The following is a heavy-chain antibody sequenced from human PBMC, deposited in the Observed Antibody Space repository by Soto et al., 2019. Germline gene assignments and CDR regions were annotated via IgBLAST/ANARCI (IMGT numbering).Heavy chain of an antibody. J-gene: IGHJ4*02. CDR3: ARHSIAALEVLDY. CDR2: IYYSGST. D-gene: IGHD6-6*01. CDR1: GGSISSSSYY. Sequence: SETLSLTCTVSGGSISSSSYYWGWIRQPPGKGLEWIGSIYYSGSTYYNPSLKSRVTVSVDTSKNQFSLKLSSVTAADTAVYYCARHSIAALEVLDYWGQGTLVTVS. V-gene: IGHV4-39*01.